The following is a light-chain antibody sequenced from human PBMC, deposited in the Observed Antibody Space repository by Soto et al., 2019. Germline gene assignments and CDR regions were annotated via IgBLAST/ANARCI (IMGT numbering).Light chain of an antibody. J-gene: IGKJ1*01. CDR1: QSVSNY. Sequence: EIVLTQSPATLSLSPGDRATLSCRASQSVSNYLAWYQQKPGQAPRLLISDASNRATGIPARFSGSGSGTDFTLTISSLEPEEFAVYYCQQRSSWPRTFGQGTKVESK. CDR3: QQRSSWPRT. CDR2: DAS. V-gene: IGKV3-11*01.